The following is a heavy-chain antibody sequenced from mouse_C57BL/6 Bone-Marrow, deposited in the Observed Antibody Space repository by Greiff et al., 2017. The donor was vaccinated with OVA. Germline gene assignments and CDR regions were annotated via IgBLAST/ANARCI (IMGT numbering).Heavy chain of an antibody. Sequence: DVQLVESGGDLVKPGGSLKLSCAASGFTFSSYGMSWVRQTPDKRLEWVATISSGGSYTYYPDSVKGRFTISRDNAKNTLYLQMSSLKSEDTAMYSSARLIYYGLYYAMDYWGQGTSVTGSS. V-gene: IGHV5-6*01. D-gene: IGHD2-2*01. CDR2: ISSGGSYT. CDR1: GFTFSSYG. CDR3: ARLIYYGLYYAMDY. J-gene: IGHJ4*01.